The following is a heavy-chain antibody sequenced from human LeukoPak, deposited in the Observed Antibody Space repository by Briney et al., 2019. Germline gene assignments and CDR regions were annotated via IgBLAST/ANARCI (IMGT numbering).Heavy chain of an antibody. D-gene: IGHD6-6*01. CDR3: ARNRGFEYSSSSFDY. CDR2: ISKDGTTT. V-gene: IGHV3-30-3*01. CDR1: GFTFSSYA. Sequence: GGSLRLSCAASGFTFSSYAMHWVRQAPGMGLDWVAVISKDGTTTYYADSVRGRFTISRDNSENTLYLQLSSLRAEDTAVYYCARNRGFEYSSSSFDYWGQGTLVTVSS. J-gene: IGHJ4*02.